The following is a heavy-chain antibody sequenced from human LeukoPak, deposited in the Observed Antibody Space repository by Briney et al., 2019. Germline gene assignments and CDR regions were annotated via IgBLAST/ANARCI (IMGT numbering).Heavy chain of an antibody. V-gene: IGHV3-48*01. D-gene: IGHD1-26*01. CDR3: ARERWANSLDY. J-gene: IGHJ4*02. CDR2: ISSSSSTI. CDR1: GFTFSSYS. Sequence: GGSLRLSCAASGFTFSSYSMNWVRQAPGNGLEWVSYISSSSSTIYYADSVKGRFTISRDNAKNSLYLQMNSLRAEDTAVYYCARERWANSLDYWGQGTLVTVSS.